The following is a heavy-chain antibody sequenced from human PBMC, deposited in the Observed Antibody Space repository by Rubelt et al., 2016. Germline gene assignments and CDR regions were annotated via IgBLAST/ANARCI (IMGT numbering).Heavy chain of an antibody. CDR2: ITYDGSKK. CDR1: GFTFSNYG. Sequence: QVQLVESGGGVVQPGRSLRLSCAASGFTFSNYGMHWVRQAPGEGLEWVALITYDGSKKYYADSVKGRFTISRDNSRNTLYLQMNSLRAEDTAVYHCAKDLAGGATDDWGQGTLVTVSS. CDR3: AKDLAGGATDD. D-gene: IGHD1-26*01. J-gene: IGHJ4*02. V-gene: IGHV3-30*18.